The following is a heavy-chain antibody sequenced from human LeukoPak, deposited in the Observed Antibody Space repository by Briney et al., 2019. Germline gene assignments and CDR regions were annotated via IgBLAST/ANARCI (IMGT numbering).Heavy chain of an antibody. J-gene: IGHJ3*02. D-gene: IGHD3-22*01. V-gene: IGHV3-74*01. CDR3: ARDRSGYYYDSSGYDAFDI. Sequence: HPGGSLRLSCAASGFTFDDYGMSWVRQAPGKGLVWVSRINSDGSSTSYADSVEGRFTISRDNAKNTLYLQMNSLRAEDTAVYYCARDRSGYYYDSSGYDAFDIWGQGTMVTVSS. CDR1: GFTFDDYG. CDR2: INSDGSST.